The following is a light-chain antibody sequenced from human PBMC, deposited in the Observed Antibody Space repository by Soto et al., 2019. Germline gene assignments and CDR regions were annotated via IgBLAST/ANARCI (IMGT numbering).Light chain of an antibody. CDR2: EDI. J-gene: IGLJ3*02. CDR1: TSDVGSYNL. CDR3: CSFATSSTWV. V-gene: IGLV2-23*01. Sequence: QSALTQPASVSGSPGQSITISCIGTTSDVGSYNLVSWYQQHPGRAPKLMIYEDIKRPSGVSNRFSGSKSGNTASLTISGLQAEDDADYYCCSFATSSTWVFGGGTKLTVL.